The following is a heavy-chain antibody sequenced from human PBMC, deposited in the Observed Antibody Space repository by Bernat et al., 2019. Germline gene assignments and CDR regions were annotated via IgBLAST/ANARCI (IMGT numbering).Heavy chain of an antibody. D-gene: IGHD6-6*01. V-gene: IGHV1-18*01. CDR3: ARAEYSSSSGPADY. CDR1: GYTFTSYG. Sequence: QVQLLQSGAAVKKPVASVMVSFQASGYTFTSYGISWVRQAPGQGLEWMGWISAYNGNTNYAQKLQGRVTMTTDTSTSTAYMELRSLRSDDTAVYYCARAEYSSSSGPADYWGQGSLVAVAS. CDR2: ISAYNGNT. J-gene: IGHJ4*02.